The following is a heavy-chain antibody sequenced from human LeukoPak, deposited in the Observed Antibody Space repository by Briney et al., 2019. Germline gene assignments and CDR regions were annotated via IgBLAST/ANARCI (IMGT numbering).Heavy chain of an antibody. Sequence: GGSLRLSCAASGFTFSSYAMHWVRQAPGKGLEWVAVISYDGSNKYYADSVKGRFTISRGNSKNTLYLQMNSLRAEDTAVYYCARRGAIDYWGQGTLVTVSS. CDR1: GFTFSSYA. D-gene: IGHD3-10*01. CDR3: ARRGAIDY. V-gene: IGHV3-30-3*01. J-gene: IGHJ4*02. CDR2: ISYDGSNK.